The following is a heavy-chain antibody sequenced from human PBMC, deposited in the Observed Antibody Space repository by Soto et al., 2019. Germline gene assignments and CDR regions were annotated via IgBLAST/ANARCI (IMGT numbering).Heavy chain of an antibody. D-gene: IGHD5-18*01. CDR2: ISSSGSTI. J-gene: IGHJ5*02. Sequence: PVGSLRLSCAASGFTFSSYEMNWVRQAPGKGLEWVSYISSSGSTIYYADSVKGRFTISRDNAKNSLYLQMNSLRAEDTAVYYCASARRGYSYGYLWFDPWGQGTLVTVSS. V-gene: IGHV3-48*03. CDR3: ASARRGYSYGYLWFDP. CDR1: GFTFSSYE.